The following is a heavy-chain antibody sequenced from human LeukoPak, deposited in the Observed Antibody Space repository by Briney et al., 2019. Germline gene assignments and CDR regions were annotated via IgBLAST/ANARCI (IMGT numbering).Heavy chain of an antibody. V-gene: IGHV4-39*07. CDR1: GGSISSTTYY. J-gene: IGHJ5*02. D-gene: IGHD3-22*01. CDR3: ARDPGALITMTINNWFDP. Sequence: KPSETLSLTCTVSGGSISSTTYYWGWIRQTPGKGLEWIGSIYYTGSTYSNPSLRSRVTISTDTSKNQFSLNLSSVTAADTAVYYCARDPGALITMTINNWFDPWGQGTLVTVSS. CDR2: IYYTGST.